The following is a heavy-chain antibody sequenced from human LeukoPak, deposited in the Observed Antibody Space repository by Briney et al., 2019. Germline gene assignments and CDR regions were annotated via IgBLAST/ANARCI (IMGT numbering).Heavy chain of an antibody. V-gene: IGHV3-30*03. D-gene: IGHD1-1*01. J-gene: IGHJ4*02. CDR3: VRPMTTTRNFEH. CDR2: ISFDGKNK. CDR1: GFTFSSQS. Sequence: PGGSLRLSCAASGFTFSSQSMHWVRQTPGKGLEWVALISFDGKNKFYGDSVIGRFTISRDNTKNTLFLQMNSLRAEDMGVYYCVRPMTTTRNFEHWGQGRLVTVSS.